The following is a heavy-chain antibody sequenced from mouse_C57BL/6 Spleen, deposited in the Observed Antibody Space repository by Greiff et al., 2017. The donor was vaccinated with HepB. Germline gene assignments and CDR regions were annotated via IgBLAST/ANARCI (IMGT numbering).Heavy chain of an antibody. J-gene: IGHJ4*01. CDR2: IDPSDSET. CDR3: ARRIRREGYYAMDY. CDR1: GYTFTSYW. Sequence: VQLQQPGAELVRPGSSVKLSCKASGYTFTSYWMHWVKQRPIQGLEWIGNIDPSDSETHYNQKFKDKATLTVDKSSSTAYMQLSSLTSEDSAVYYCARRIRREGYYAMDYWGQGTSVTVSS. V-gene: IGHV1-52*01.